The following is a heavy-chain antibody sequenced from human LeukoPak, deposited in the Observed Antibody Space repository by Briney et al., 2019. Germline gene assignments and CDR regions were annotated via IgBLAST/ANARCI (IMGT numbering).Heavy chain of an antibody. CDR3: ARGLAVGGNDY. Sequence: TGESLRLSCAASGFTFSRYDMHWVRQGTGKGLEWVSAIGTAGDTNYPGSLKGRFTISRENAKNSLYLQMNSLRAGDTAVYYCARGLAVGGNDYWGQGTLVTVSS. D-gene: IGHD6-19*01. CDR1: GFTFSRYD. J-gene: IGHJ4*02. CDR2: IGTAGDT. V-gene: IGHV3-13*04.